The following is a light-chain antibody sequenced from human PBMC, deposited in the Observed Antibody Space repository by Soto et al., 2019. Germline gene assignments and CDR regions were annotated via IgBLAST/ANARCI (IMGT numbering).Light chain of an antibody. Sequence: EIVLTQSPGTLSLSPGERATLSCRASQSVSSSYLAWYQQKPGQAPRRLIYGASSRATGIPDRFSGSGSGTDCPLTISRLEPEDFAVYYCQQDGSSPWTFGQGTKVEIK. V-gene: IGKV3-20*01. CDR1: QSVSSSY. J-gene: IGKJ1*01. CDR3: QQDGSSPWT. CDR2: GAS.